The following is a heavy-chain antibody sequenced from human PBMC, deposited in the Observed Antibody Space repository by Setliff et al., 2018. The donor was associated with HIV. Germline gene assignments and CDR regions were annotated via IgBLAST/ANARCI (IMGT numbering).Heavy chain of an antibody. Sequence: SETLSLTCTVSGGSISSYNWSWIRQPPGKGLEWLGHIYSSWSTNYNPSLKIQVTISVDTSKNQFSLKLYSVTAADTAVYYCARAYVGSALYFWGQGTLVTVSS. D-gene: IGHD3-10*01. CDR3: ARAYVGSALYF. J-gene: IGHJ4*02. V-gene: IGHV4-4*09. CDR2: IYSSWST. CDR1: GGSISSYN.